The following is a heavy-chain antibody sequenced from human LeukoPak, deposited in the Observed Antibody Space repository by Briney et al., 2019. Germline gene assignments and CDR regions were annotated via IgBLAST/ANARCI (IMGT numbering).Heavy chain of an antibody. D-gene: IGHD1-26*01. V-gene: IGHV1-69*05. CDR3: AGPGSSTLAEYFQH. CDR1: GYTFTGYH. J-gene: IGHJ1*01. CDR2: IIPIFGTA. Sequence: SVKVSCKASGYTFTGYHMHWVRQAPGQGLEWMGGIIPIFGTANYAQTFQGRVTITTDESTSTAYMELSSLRSEDTAVYYCAGPGSSTLAEYFQHWGQGTLVTVSS.